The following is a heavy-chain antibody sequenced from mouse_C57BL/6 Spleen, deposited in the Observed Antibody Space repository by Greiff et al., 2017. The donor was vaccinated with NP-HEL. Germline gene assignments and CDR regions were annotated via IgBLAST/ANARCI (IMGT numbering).Heavy chain of an antibody. CDR2: IYPGSGNT. J-gene: IGHJ1*03. V-gene: IGHV1-76*01. CDR3: ARGDDYYYGSSSWYFDV. D-gene: IGHD1-1*01. Sequence: QVQLQQSGAELVRPGASVKLSCKASGYTFTDYYINWVKQRPGQGLEWIARIYPGSGNTYYNEKFKGKATLTAEKSSSTAYMQLSSLTSEDSAVYFCARGDDYYYGSSSWYFDVWGTRTTVTVSS. CDR1: GYTFTDYY.